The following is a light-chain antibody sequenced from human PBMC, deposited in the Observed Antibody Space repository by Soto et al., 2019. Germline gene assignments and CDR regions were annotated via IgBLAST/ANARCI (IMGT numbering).Light chain of an antibody. CDR3: QSYDISLSGVL. V-gene: IGLV1-40*01. CDR1: SSNIGAGYD. CDR2: RNR. Sequence: QSALTQPPSVSGAPGQRVTISCTGSSSNIGAGYDVHWYQHLPGTAPKVLIYRNRHRPSGVPDRFSGSKSGTSASLAITGSQADDEADYFFQSYDISLSGVLFGGVTTLTVL. J-gene: IGLJ2*01.